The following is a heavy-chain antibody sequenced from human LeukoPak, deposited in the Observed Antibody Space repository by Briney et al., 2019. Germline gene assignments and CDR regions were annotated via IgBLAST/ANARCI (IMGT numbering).Heavy chain of an antibody. V-gene: IGHV4-39*07. CDR2: IYYSGST. CDR3: AREVGGKYCFDY. D-gene: IGHD4-23*01. Sequence: PSETLSLTCTVSGGSISSSSYYWGWIRQPPGKGLEWIGTIYYSGSTYYNPSLKSRVTISVDTSKNQFSLKLSSVTAADTAVYYCAREVGGKYCFDYWGQGTLVTVSS. CDR1: GGSISSSSYY. J-gene: IGHJ4*02.